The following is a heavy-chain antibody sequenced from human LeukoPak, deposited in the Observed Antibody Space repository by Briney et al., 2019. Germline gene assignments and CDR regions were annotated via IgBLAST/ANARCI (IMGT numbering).Heavy chain of an antibody. CDR1: GGTFSSYP. Sequence: ASVTVSCKASGGTFSSYPISWVRQAPGQGLEWMGGIIPMLGTTNYAQKFEGRVTITADESTSAAYMELSSLRSEDSAVYYCAPLYYGSGSYYNANWFDPWGQGTLVTVSS. V-gene: IGHV1-69*01. CDR3: APLYYGSGSYYNANWFDP. CDR2: IIPMLGTT. J-gene: IGHJ5*02. D-gene: IGHD3-10*01.